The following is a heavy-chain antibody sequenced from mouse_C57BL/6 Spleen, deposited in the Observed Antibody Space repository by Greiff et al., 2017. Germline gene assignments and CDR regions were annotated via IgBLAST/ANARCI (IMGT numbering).Heavy chain of an antibody. CDR3: ARGDSNYVLYFDY. D-gene: IGHD2-5*01. CDR2: IYPRSGNT. J-gene: IGHJ2*01. Sequence: VQRVESGAELARPGASVKLSCKASGYTFTSYGISWVKQRTGQGLEWIGEIYPRSGNTYYNEKFKGKATLTADKSSSTAYMELRSLTSEDSAVYFCARGDSNYVLYFDYWGQGTTLTVSS. V-gene: IGHV1-81*01. CDR1: GYTFTSYG.